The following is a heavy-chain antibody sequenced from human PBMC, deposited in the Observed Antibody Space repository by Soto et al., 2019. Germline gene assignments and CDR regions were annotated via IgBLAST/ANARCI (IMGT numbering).Heavy chain of an antibody. V-gene: IGHV2-5*02. CDR2: IYWDDDK. CDR3: AHHYNWNYGRWFDP. D-gene: IGHD1-7*01. J-gene: IGHJ5*02. Sequence: ASGPTLVNPTQTLTLTCTFSGFSLSTSGVGVGWIRQPPGKALEWLALIYWDDDKRYSPSLKSRLTITKDTSKNQVVLTMTNMDPVDTAIYYCAHHYNWNYGRWFDPWGQGTLVTVCS. CDR1: GFSLSTSGVG.